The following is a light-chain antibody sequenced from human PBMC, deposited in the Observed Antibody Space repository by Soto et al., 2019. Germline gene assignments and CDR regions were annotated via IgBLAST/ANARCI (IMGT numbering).Light chain of an antibody. CDR2: DVN. V-gene: IGLV2-14*03. CDR1: SSDVGAYEH. J-gene: IGLJ1*01. Sequence: QSALTQPASVSGSPGQSVTISGTGASSDVGAYEHVSWYQQHPGRAPKLILYDVNNRPSGVSNHFSGSKSGNTASLVISGLQVNDEADYYCSSYSTTNILVFGSGTKVTV. CDR3: SSYSTTNILV.